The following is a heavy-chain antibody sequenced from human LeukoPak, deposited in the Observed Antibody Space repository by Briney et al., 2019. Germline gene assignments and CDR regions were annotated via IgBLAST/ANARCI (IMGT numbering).Heavy chain of an antibody. CDR1: GGSISSANSY. CDR2: IYSSGST. CDR3: ARGGASPWANSWFDL. J-gene: IGHJ5*02. D-gene: IGHD1-26*01. V-gene: IGHV4-61*10. Sequence: SETLSLTCSVSGGSISSANSYWSWIRQPAGKGLEWIGRIYSSGSTNYNPSLKSRVTISVDTSKNQFSLKLNSVTAADTAVYYCARGGASPWANSWFDLWGQGTLVTVSS.